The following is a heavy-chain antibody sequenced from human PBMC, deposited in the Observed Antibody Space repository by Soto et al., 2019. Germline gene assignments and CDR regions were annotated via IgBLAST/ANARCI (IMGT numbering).Heavy chain of an antibody. D-gene: IGHD3-16*02. J-gene: IGHJ4*02. CDR2: ISPYNGKT. Sequence: QVQLVQSGAEVKKPGASVKVSCKASGYRFNTYGIVWVRQAPGQGLEWMGWISPYNGKTNYAQKFQGRVTMTTDTSTTTASMELRSLTSDDTAVYFCARSMITFGGVIGDYWGLGTLVTVSS. CDR1: GYRFNTYG. V-gene: IGHV1-18*01. CDR3: ARSMITFGGVIGDY.